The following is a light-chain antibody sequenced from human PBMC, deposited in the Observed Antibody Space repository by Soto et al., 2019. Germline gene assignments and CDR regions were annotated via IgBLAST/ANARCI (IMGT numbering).Light chain of an antibody. Sequence: DSVMTQFPLSLSVTPGEPASISCRSSQSLLHSDGYNYLDWYVQKPGQSPQLLIYLGSNRASGVPDRFSGSGSGTDFTLKISRVEAEDVGVYCCMQALQIRVEFGQGTKVEIK. J-gene: IGKJ1*01. CDR3: MQALQIRVE. CDR2: LGS. V-gene: IGKV2-28*01. CDR1: QSLLHSDGYNY.